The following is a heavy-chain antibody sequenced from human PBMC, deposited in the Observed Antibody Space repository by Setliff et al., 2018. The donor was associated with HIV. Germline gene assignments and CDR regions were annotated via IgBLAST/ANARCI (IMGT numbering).Heavy chain of an antibody. Sequence: GASVKVSCKASGGTFSSYAINWVRQAPGQGLEWMGEIIPVLAIAKYAQKFQGRVTITADESTSTAYMELSSLRSDDTAVYYCARGTAPRPASVLEFLEWLFPNWFDPWGQGTLVTVSS. D-gene: IGHD3-3*02. CDR2: IIPVLAIA. CDR1: GGTFSSYA. V-gene: IGHV1-69*10. CDR3: ARGTAPRPASVLEFLEWLFPNWFDP. J-gene: IGHJ5*02.